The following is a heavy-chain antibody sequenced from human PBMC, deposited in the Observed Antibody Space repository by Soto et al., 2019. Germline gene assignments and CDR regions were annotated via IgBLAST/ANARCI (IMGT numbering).Heavy chain of an antibody. CDR3: ARGPGDTAMVRYYYGMDV. V-gene: IGHV3-7*03. D-gene: IGHD5-18*01. J-gene: IGHJ6*02. CDR2: IKQDGSEK. Sequence: GGSLRLSCAASGFTFSSYWMSWVRQAPGKGLEWVANIKQDGSEKYYVDSVKGRFTISRDNAKNSLYLQMNSLRAEDTAVYYCARGPGDTAMVRYYYGMDVWGQGTTVTVSS. CDR1: GFTFSSYW.